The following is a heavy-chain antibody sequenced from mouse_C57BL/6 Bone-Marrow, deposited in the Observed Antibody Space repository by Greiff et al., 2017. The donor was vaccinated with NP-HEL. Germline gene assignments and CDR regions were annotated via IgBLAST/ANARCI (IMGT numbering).Heavy chain of an antibody. V-gene: IGHV1-85*01. D-gene: IGHD1-1*01. CDR3: AIYYYGRHWYFDV. J-gene: IGHJ1*03. CDR1: GYTFTSYD. Sequence: VQLVESGPELVKPGASVKLSCKASGYTFTSYDINWVKQRPGQGLEWIGWIYPRDGSTKYNEKFKGKATLTVDTSSSTAYMELHSLTSEDSAVYFCAIYYYGRHWYFDVWGTGTTVTVSS. CDR2: IYPRDGST.